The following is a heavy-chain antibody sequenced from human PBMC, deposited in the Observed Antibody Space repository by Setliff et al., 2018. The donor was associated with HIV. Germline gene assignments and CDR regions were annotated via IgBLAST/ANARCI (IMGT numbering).Heavy chain of an antibody. Sequence: SETLSLTCTVSGGSISSYYWSWIRQPAGKGLEWIGRIYASGSTNYNPSLKSRVTLSLDGSRNQFSLELRSVSATDTAVYFCARGGGVAVTTTGGTASFDYWGQGTLDTVSS. CDR2: IYASGST. CDR3: ARGGGVAVTTTGGTASFDY. J-gene: IGHJ4*02. V-gene: IGHV4-4*07. CDR1: GGSISSYY. D-gene: IGHD2-15*01.